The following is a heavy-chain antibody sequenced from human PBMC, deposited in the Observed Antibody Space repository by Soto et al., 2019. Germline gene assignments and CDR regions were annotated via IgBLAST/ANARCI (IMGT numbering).Heavy chain of an antibody. CDR2: INPSGGST. D-gene: IGHD5-12*01. J-gene: IGHJ4*02. CDR3: ARGGPELATIGSFDY. CDR1: GYTFTNYY. Sequence: QVQLVQSGAEVREPGASVKVSCEASGYTFTNYYIHWVRQAPGQGLEWVGVINPSGGSTNYAQKFQGRGTMTRDTSTSTVYMEMSSLRSEDSALYYCARGGPELATIGSFDYWGQGTPVTASS. V-gene: IGHV1-46*01.